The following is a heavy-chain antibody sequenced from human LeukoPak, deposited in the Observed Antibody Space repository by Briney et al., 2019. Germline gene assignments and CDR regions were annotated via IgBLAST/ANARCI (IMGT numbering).Heavy chain of an antibody. CDR2: INPTSGAT. J-gene: IGHJ3*01. V-gene: IGHV1-2*02. CDR1: GYTFTDYY. Sequence: ASVKVSCKASGYTFTDYYVHWVRQAPGQGLEWVGWINPTSGATSYAQRFQDRVTMTRDTSNNTFYMDRIRHRSDDTAGYYCAREFRTTTWSYDAFDLWGQGTMVTVSS. D-gene: IGHD1/OR15-1a*01. CDR3: AREFRTTTWSYDAFDL.